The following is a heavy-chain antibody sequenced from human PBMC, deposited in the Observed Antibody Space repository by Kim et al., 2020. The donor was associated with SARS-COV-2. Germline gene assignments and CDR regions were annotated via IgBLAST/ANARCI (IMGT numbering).Heavy chain of an antibody. CDR1: GGSISSSSYY. CDR3: ARQVPGRFGELILIYGMDI. D-gene: IGHD3-10*01. J-gene: IGHJ6*02. Sequence: SETLSLTCTVSGGSISSSSYYWGWIRQPPGKGLEWIGSIYYSGSTYYNPSLKSRVTISVDTSKNQFSLKLSSVTAADTAVYYCARQVPGRFGELILIYGMDICGPGTTVTVSS. V-gene: IGHV4-39*01. CDR2: IYYSGST.